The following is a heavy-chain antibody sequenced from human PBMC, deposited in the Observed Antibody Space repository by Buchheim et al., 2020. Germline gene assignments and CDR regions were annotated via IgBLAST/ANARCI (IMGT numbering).Heavy chain of an antibody. D-gene: IGHD5-18*01. Sequence: QVQLQESGPGLVKPSETLSLTCTVSGGSISSYYWSWIRQPPGKGLEWIGYIYYSGSTNYNPSLKSRVTISVDTSKNQFSLKLSSVTAADTAVYYCARSRGYSYGYVFDYWGQGTL. CDR3: ARSRGYSYGYVFDY. J-gene: IGHJ4*02. V-gene: IGHV4-59*08. CDR1: GGSISSYY. CDR2: IYYSGST.